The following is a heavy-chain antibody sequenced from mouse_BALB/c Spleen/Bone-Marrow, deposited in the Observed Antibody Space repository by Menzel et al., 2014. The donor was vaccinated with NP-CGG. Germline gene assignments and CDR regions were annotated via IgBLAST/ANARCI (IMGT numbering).Heavy chain of an antibody. J-gene: IGHJ1*01. Sequence: QVHLQQPGAELAKPGASVKMSCKASGYTFTSYWMHWVKQRPGQGLEWIGYINPSTGYTEYNQKFKDKATLTADKSSSTAYMQLSSLTSEDSAVYYCARRDYWYFDVWGAGTTVTVSS. CDR1: GYTFTSYW. CDR2: INPSTGYT. CDR3: ARRDYWYFDV. V-gene: IGHV1-7*01.